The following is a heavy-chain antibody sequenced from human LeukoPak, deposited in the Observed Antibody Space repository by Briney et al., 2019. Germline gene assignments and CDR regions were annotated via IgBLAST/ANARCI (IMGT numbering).Heavy chain of an antibody. D-gene: IGHD5-18*01. J-gene: IGHJ4*02. CDR2: ISYDGSNK. CDR1: GFTFSSYA. CDR3: ARDNPGMGDPYSYGPGADY. Sequence: GGSLRLSCAASGFTFSSYAMHWVRQAPGKGLEWVAVISYDGSNKYYADSVKGRFTISRDNSKNTLYLQMNSLRAEDTAVYYCARDNPGMGDPYSYGPGADYWGQGTLVTVSS. V-gene: IGHV3-30-3*01.